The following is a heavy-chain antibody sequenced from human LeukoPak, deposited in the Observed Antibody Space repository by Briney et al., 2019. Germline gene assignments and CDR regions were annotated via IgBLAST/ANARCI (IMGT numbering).Heavy chain of an antibody. CDR3: ARDKVVGATNSFHY. CDR2: ISSSSSYI. Sequence: PGGSLRLSCAASGFTFSSYSMNWVRQAPGKGLEWVSSISSSSSYIYYADSVKGRFTISRDNAKNSLYLQMNSLRAEDTAVYYCARDKVVGATNSFHYWGQGTLVTVSS. V-gene: IGHV3-21*01. J-gene: IGHJ4*02. CDR1: GFTFSSYS. D-gene: IGHD1-26*01.